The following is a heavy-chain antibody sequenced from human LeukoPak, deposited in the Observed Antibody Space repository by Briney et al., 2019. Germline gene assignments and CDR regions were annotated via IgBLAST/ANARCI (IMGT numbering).Heavy chain of an antibody. J-gene: IGHJ4*02. CDR2: ISGSGGST. Sequence: PGGSLRLSCAASGFTFSSYAMSWVRQAPGKGLEWVSAISGSGGSTYYADSVKGRFTISRDNSKNTLYLQMNSPRAEDTAVYYCANGITMVRGGFDYWGQGTLVTVSS. CDR1: GFTFSSYA. V-gene: IGHV3-23*01. D-gene: IGHD3-10*01. CDR3: ANGITMVRGGFDY.